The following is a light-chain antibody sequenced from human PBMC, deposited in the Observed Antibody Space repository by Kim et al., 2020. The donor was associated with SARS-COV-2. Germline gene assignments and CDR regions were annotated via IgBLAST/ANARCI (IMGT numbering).Light chain of an antibody. CDR3: QVWDSSSDHVV. V-gene: IGLV3-21*04. Sequence: GKTGRITWGGNNIGSKSVRWYQQKPGQAPVLVIYYDSDRPSGIPERFSGSNSGNTATLTISRVEAGDEADYYCQVWDSSSDHVVFGGGTQLTVL. CDR1: NIGSKS. CDR2: YDS. J-gene: IGLJ2*01.